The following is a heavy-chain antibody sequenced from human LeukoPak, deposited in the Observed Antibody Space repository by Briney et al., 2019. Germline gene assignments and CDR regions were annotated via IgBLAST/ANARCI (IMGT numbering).Heavy chain of an antibody. J-gene: IGHJ4*02. CDR1: GFTFRSYA. CDR3: ARDREMATIEELFDY. CDR2: ISYDGSNK. D-gene: IGHD5-24*01. V-gene: IGHV3-30*04. Sequence: PGTSLRLSCAASGFTFRSYAMHWVRQAPSKGLEWVAIISYDGSNKYYADSVKGRFTISRDNSKNTLYLQMNSLRAEDTAVYYCARDREMATIEELFDYWGQGTLVTVSS.